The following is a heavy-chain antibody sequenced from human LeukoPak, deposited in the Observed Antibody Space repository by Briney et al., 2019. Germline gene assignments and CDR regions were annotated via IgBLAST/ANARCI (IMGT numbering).Heavy chain of an antibody. CDR3: AGSSGWSVGGYYFDY. CDR1: GFTFSSYA. D-gene: IGHD6-19*01. CDR2: ISGSGGST. J-gene: IGHJ4*02. V-gene: IGHV3-23*01. Sequence: PGGSLRLSCAASGFTFSSYAMSWVCQAPGKGLEWVSAISGSGGSTYYTDSVKGRFTISRDNSKNTLYLQMNSLRAEDTAVYYCAGSSGWSVGGYYFDYWGQGTLVTVSS.